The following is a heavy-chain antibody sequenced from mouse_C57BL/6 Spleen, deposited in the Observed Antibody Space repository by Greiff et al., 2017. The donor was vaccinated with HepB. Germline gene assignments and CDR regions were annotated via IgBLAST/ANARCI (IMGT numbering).Heavy chain of an antibody. Sequence: QVQLQQPGAELVKPGASVKMSCKASGYTFTSYWITWVKQRPGQGLAWIGDIYPGSGSTNYNEKFKSKATLTVDTSSSTAYMQLSSLTSEDSAVYYCARRDDYDEYAMDYWGQGTSVTVSS. J-gene: IGHJ4*01. CDR3: ARRDDYDEYAMDY. CDR1: GYTFTSYW. D-gene: IGHD2-4*01. CDR2: IYPGSGST. V-gene: IGHV1-55*01.